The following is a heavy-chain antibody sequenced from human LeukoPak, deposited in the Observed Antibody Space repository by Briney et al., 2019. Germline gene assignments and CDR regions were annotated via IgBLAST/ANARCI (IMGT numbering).Heavy chain of an antibody. V-gene: IGHV1-2*02. J-gene: IGHJ6*03. CDR1: GYTFTGHY. Sequence: ASVKVSCKASGYTFTGHYMHWVRQAPGQGLEWMGWINPNSGGTTYAQKFQGRVTMTRDTSISTAYMELSRLRSDDTAVYYCARGKHLYYYYYMDVWGKGTTVTVSS. CDR3: ARGKHLYYYYYMDV. CDR2: INPNSGGT.